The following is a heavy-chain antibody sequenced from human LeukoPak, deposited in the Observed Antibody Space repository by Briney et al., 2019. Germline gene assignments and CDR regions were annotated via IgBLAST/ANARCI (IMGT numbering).Heavy chain of an antibody. V-gene: IGHV1-2*02. D-gene: IGHD5-18*01. CDR3: ARPYSYDDPFDL. Sequence: ASVKVSCKASGYTSTGYYIHWVRQAPGQGLEWMGWINPNTGDTDYAQKFKGRVTMTRDTSIGTAYMELSRLRSDDTAVFYCARPYSYDDPFDLWGQGTLVTVSS. CDR2: INPNTGDT. J-gene: IGHJ4*02. CDR1: GYTSTGYY.